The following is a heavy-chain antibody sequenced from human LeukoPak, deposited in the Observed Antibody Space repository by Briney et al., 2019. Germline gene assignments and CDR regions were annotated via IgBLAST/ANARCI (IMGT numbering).Heavy chain of an antibody. Sequence: PGGSLRLSCAASGFTFSSYWMHWVRQAPGKGLVWVSRINSDGSSTSYADSVKGRCTISRDNAKNTLYLQMNSLRAEDTAVYYCTRKGYSNFWYGGASEYWGQGTLVTVSS. CDR1: GFTFSSYW. J-gene: IGHJ4*02. V-gene: IGHV3-74*01. CDR2: INSDGSST. CDR3: TRKGYSNFWYGGASEY. D-gene: IGHD6-13*01.